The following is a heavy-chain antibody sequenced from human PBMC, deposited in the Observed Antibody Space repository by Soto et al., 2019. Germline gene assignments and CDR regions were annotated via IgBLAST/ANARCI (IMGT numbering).Heavy chain of an antibody. D-gene: IGHD2-2*01. CDR3: AAFMYQLLLEYNWFDP. CDR1: GFTFSSYA. V-gene: IGHV3-23*01. J-gene: IGHJ5*02. CDR2: ISGSGGST. Sequence: GGSLRLSCAASGFTFSSYAMSWVRQAPGKGLEWVSAISGSGGSTYYADSVKGRFTISRDNSKNTLYLQMNSLRAEDTAVYYCAAFMYQLLLEYNWFDPWGQGTLVTVSS.